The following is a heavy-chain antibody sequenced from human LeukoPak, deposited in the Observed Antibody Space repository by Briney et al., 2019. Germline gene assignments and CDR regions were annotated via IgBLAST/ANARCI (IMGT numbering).Heavy chain of an antibody. Sequence: GGSLRLSCAASGFTFSHYAIHWVRQAPAKGLEWVALISYDGSSTYYADSVKGRFTISRDNSNNTVYVQLNSLRPEDTAIYYCARDYRGFGELIEDWGQGTLVTVSS. CDR3: ARDYRGFGELIED. CDR1: GFTFSHYA. J-gene: IGHJ4*02. CDR2: ISYDGSST. V-gene: IGHV3-30-3*01. D-gene: IGHD3-10*01.